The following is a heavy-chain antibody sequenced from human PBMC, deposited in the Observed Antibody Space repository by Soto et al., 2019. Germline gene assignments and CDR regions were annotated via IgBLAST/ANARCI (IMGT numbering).Heavy chain of an antibody. Sequence: QITLKESGPTLVKPTQTLTLTCTFSGFSLSTSGVGVGWIRQPPGKALEWLALIYWDDDKRYSPSLKSRLTIPKDTSKNQVVLTMTNMDPVETATYYCAHSGGAVFDWLLYNWFDPWAREPWSPSPQ. V-gene: IGHV2-5*02. J-gene: IGHJ5*02. CDR2: IYWDDDK. D-gene: IGHD3-9*01. CDR3: AHSGGAVFDWLLYNWFDP. CDR1: GFSLSTSGVG.